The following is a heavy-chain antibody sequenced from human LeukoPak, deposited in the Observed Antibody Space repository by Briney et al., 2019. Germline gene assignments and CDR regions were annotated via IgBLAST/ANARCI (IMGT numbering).Heavy chain of an antibody. D-gene: IGHD4-23*01. Sequence: GGSLRLSCAASTFTFSNYWMSWVRQAPGKGLEWVANIKQDGSEKYYVDSVKGRFTISRDNAKTSLYLQMNSLRAEDTAVYYCARGSGNGDYWGQGTLVTVSS. CDR1: TFTFSNYW. J-gene: IGHJ4*02. CDR2: IKQDGSEK. CDR3: ARGSGNGDY. V-gene: IGHV3-7*01.